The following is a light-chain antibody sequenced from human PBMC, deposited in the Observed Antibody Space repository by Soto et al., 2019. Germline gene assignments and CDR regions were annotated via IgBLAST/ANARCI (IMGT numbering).Light chain of an antibody. Sequence: EIVLTQSPGTLSLSPGEGATLSCRASQTMSSNYLAWYKQKPGQPPRLLIYGGSSRAAGIPDRFSGSGSGTDSTLTISRLEPEDFAVDYCQQYGSSRTFGQGTKVDIK. CDR1: QTMSSNY. CDR2: GGS. CDR3: QQYGSSRT. V-gene: IGKV3-20*01. J-gene: IGKJ1*01.